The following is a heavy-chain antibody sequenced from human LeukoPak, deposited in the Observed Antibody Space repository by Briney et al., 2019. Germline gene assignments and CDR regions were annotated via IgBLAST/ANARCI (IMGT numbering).Heavy chain of an antibody. V-gene: IGHV3-9*01. CDR1: GFTFDDYA. D-gene: IGHD1-26*01. CDR2: ISWNSGSI. Sequence: PGGSLRLSCAASGFTFDDYAMHWVRQAPGKGLEWVSGISWNSGSIGYADSVKGRFTISRDNAKNSLYLQMNSLRAEDTALYYCAKGLRRWGLLDAFDIWGQGTMVTVSS. J-gene: IGHJ3*02. CDR3: AKGLRRWGLLDAFDI.